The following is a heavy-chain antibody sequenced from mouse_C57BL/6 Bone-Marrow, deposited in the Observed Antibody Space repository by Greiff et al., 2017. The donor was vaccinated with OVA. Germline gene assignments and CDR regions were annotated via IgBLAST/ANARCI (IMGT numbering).Heavy chain of an antibody. V-gene: IGHV3-6*01. CDR2: ISYDGSN. CDR3: ARDGHYGNYFDY. Sequence: EVQLQQSGPGLVKPSQSLSLTCSVTGYSITSGYYWNWIRQFPGNKLEWMGYISYDGSNNYNPSLKNRISITRDTSKNQFFLKLNSVTTEDTATYYCARDGHYGNYFDYWGQGTTLTVSS. D-gene: IGHD2-1*01. CDR1: GYSITSGYY. J-gene: IGHJ2*01.